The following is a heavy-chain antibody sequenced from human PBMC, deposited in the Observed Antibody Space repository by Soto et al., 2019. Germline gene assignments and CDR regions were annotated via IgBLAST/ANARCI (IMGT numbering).Heavy chain of an antibody. D-gene: IGHD3-22*01. V-gene: IGHV4-59*01. CDR1: CGSISSYY. CDR3: ARAAAMDSSGYWIPDAFDI. J-gene: IGHJ3*02. CDR2: IYYSGST. Sequence: SETLYLTCTVSCGSISSYYWSWIRQPPGKGLEWIGYIYYSGSTNYNPSLKSRVTISVDTSKNQFSLKLSSVTAADTAVYYCARAAAMDSSGYWIPDAFDIWGQGTMVTVSS.